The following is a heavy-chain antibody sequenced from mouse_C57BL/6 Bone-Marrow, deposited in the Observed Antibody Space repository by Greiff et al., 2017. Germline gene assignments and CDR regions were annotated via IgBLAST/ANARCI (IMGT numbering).Heavy chain of an antibody. CDR2: ILPSIGRT. Sequence: QVQLQQSGSELRSPGSSVKLSCKDFDSEVFPIAYMSWVRRKPGHGFEWIGGILPSIGRTIYGEKFEDKATLDADTLSNTAYLELNSLTSEYSAIDYGASSYRGLDYYAMDYWGQGTSVTVSS. CDR1: DSEVFPIAY. V-gene: IGHV15-2*01. D-gene: IGHD2-14*01. J-gene: IGHJ4*01. CDR3: ASSYRGLDYYAMDY.